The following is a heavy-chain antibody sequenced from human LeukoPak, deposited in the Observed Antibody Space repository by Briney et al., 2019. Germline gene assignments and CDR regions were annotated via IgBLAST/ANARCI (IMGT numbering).Heavy chain of an antibody. CDR1: GYTFTSYG. J-gene: IGHJ6*03. V-gene: IGHV1-18*01. D-gene: IGHD3-10*01. CDR3: ARDPGSGTTHTYYYYYMDV. CDR2: ISAYNGNT. Sequence: ASVKVSCKASGYTFTSYGISWVRQAPGQGLEWMGWISAYNGNTNYAQKLQGRVTMTTDTSTSTAYMELRSLRSDDTAVYYCARDPGSGTTHTYYYYYMDVWGKGTTVTVSS.